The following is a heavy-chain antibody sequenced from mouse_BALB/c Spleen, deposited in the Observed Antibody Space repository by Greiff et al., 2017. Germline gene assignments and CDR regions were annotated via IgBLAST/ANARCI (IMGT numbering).Heavy chain of an antibody. CDR2: INPSSGYT. D-gene: IGHD2-4*01. J-gene: IGHJ1*01. CDR1: GYTFTSYT. V-gene: IGHV1-4*02. CDR3: AHDYDVFRYFDV. Sequence: QVQLQQSAAELARPGASVKMSCKASGYTFTSYTMHWVKQRPGQGLEWIGYINPSSGYTEYNQKFKDKTTLTADKSSSTAYMQLSSLTSEDSAVYSSAHDYDVFRYFDVGGAGTTVTVSS.